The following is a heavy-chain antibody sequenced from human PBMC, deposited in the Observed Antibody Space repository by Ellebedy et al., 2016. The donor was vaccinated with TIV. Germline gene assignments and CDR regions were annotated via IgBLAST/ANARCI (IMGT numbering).Heavy chain of an antibody. CDR3: ARHNPGGILWFGEPAPFDY. CDR2: TNPNSGNT. J-gene: IGHJ4*02. V-gene: IGHV1-8*01. CDR1: GYTFTSYD. D-gene: IGHD3-10*01. Sequence: AASVKVFCKASGYTFTSYDINWVRQAPGQGLEWMGWTNPNSGNTGYAQKFQGRVTMTRNTSMSTAYMELSSLRSEDTAVYYCARHNPGGILWFGEPAPFDYWGQGTLVTVSS.